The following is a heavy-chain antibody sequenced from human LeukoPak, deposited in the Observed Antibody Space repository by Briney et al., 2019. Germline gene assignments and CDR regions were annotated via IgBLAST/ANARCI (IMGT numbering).Heavy chain of an antibody. CDR2: ISSSGSTI. CDR1: GFTFSSYE. CDR3: ARDLNMVRGVILGNYYYYYGMDV. D-gene: IGHD3-10*01. J-gene: IGHJ6*04. V-gene: IGHV3-48*03. Sequence: GGSLRLSCAASGFTFSSYEMNWVRQAPGEGLEWVSYISSSGSTIYYADSVKGRFTISRDNAKNSLYLQMNSLRAEDTAVYYCARDLNMVRGVILGNYYYYYGMDVWGKGTTVTVSS.